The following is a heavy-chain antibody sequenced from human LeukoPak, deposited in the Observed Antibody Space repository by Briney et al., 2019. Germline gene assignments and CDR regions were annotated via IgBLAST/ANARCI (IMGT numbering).Heavy chain of an antibody. V-gene: IGHV3-33*01. Sequence: GGSLRLSCAASGFTFSSYGMHWVRQAPGKGLEGVAVIWYDGSNKYYADSVKGRFTISRDNSKNTLYLQMNSLRAEDTAVYYCARQADYGSGSYDHYYYYGMDVWGQGTTVTVSS. J-gene: IGHJ6*02. CDR1: GFTFSSYG. CDR2: IWYDGSNK. D-gene: IGHD3-10*01. CDR3: ARQADYGSGSYDHYYYYGMDV.